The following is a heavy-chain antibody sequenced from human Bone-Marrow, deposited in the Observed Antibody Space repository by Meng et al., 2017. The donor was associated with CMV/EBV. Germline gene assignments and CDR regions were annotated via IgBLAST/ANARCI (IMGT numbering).Heavy chain of an antibody. D-gene: IGHD4-17*01. CDR1: GYTFTGYY. J-gene: IGHJ5*02. CDR3: ARDRGYGDARWFDP. Sequence: ASVKVSCKASGYTFTGYYMHWVRQAPGQGLEWMGWINAHSGNTKYAQKVQDRVTMTTDTSTTTTYMELRSLRSDDTAVYYCARDRGYGDARWFDPWGQGTLVTFYS. V-gene: IGHV1-18*04. CDR2: INAHSGNT.